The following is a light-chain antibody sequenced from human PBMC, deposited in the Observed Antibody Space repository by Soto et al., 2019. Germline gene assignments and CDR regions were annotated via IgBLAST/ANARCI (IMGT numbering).Light chain of an antibody. J-gene: IGKJ5*01. V-gene: IGKV1-39*01. Sequence: DIQLTQSPCSLSASVGDRVTITCRASQNIRNYLNWYHQKPGNDPKLLIYTASNLQSGVPSRFSGSGSGTDFTLTISSLQPEDFATYYCQQSDSTPITFGQGTRLEVK. CDR3: QQSDSTPIT. CDR2: TAS. CDR1: QNIRNY.